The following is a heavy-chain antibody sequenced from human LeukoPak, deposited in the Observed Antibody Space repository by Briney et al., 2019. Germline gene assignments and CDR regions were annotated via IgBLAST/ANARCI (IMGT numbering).Heavy chain of an antibody. D-gene: IGHD3-22*01. CDR2: IISSSSYI. V-gene: IGHV3-21*01. Sequence: KTGGSLRLSCAASGFTFSSYTMNWVRQAPGEGLEWVSSIISSSSYIYYADSVKGRFTISRDNAKNSLYLQMNSLRAEDTAVYYCARHYYDSSGYYFDYWGQGTLVTVSS. J-gene: IGHJ4*02. CDR1: GFTFSSYT. CDR3: ARHYYDSSGYYFDY.